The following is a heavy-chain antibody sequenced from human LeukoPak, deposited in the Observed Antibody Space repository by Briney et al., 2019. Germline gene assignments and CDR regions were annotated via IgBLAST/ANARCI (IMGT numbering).Heavy chain of an antibody. CDR1: GGSISSYY. CDR2: IYYSGST. D-gene: IGHD6-6*01. CDR3: ARSYSSSSGGAFDI. V-gene: IGHV4-59*01. J-gene: IGHJ3*02. Sequence: PSETLSLTCTVSGGSISSYYWSWIRQPPGKGLEWIGYIYYSGSTNYNPSLKSRVTISVDTSKNQFSLKLSSVTAADTAVYYCARSYSSSSGGAFDIWAKGQWSPSLQ.